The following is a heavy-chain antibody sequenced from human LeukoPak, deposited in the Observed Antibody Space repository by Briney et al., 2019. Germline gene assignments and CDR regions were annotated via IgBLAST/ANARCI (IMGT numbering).Heavy chain of an antibody. V-gene: IGHV3-30*03. CDR1: GFTFSSYG. D-gene: IGHD2-2*01. CDR3: ARGRTGYQLLGSFDY. CDR2: ISYDGSNK. J-gene: IGHJ4*02. Sequence: ALRLSCTASGFTFSSYGMHWVRQAPGKGLEWVAVISYDGSNKYYADSVKGRFTISRDNSKNTLYVQMNSLRAEDTAVYYCARGRTGYQLLGSFDYWGQGTLVTVSS.